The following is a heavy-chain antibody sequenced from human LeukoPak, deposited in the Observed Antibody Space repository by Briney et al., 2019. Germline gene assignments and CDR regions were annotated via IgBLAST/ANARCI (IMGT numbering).Heavy chain of an antibody. CDR3: ATKGRNYDFWSGHSNFDY. D-gene: IGHD3-3*01. Sequence: GGSLRLSCAASGFTVSSNYMRWVRQAPGKGLEWVSVIYSGGSTYYADSVKGRFTISRDNSKNTLYLQINSLRAEDTAVYYCATKGRNYDFWSGHSNFDYWGQGTLVTVSS. CDR1: GFTVSSNY. CDR2: IYSGGST. J-gene: IGHJ4*02. V-gene: IGHV3-53*01.